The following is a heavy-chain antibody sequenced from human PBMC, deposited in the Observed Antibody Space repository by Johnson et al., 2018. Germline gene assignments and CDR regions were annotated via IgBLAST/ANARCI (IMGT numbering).Heavy chain of an antibody. Sequence: EVQLLECGGGLVQPGGSLKLACAASGFSFSGSPMHWVRQASGKGLEWVGRIRSKANNYAIAYGASVKGRFTISRDDSKNTAYLQMNRLKTEDTAVYYCTRSDYSGTYFSWGQGTRVTVSS. J-gene: IGHJ1*01. CDR3: TRSDYSGTYFS. V-gene: IGHV3-73*01. CDR2: IRSKANNYAI. D-gene: IGHD1-26*01. CDR1: GFSFSGSP.